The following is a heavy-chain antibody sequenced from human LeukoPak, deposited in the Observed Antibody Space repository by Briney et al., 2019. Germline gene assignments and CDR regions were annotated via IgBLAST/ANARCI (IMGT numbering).Heavy chain of an antibody. D-gene: IGHD6-13*01. V-gene: IGHV3-48*03. CDR1: GFTFSSYE. J-gene: IGHJ4*02. CDR3: AKAGYSSSYYDY. CDR2: ISSSGSTI. Sequence: GGSLRLSCAASGFTFSSYEMNWVRQAPGKGLQGVSYISSSGSTIYYADSVKGRFTISRDNAKNSLYLQMNSLRAEDTAVYYCAKAGYSSSYYDYWGQGTLVTVSS.